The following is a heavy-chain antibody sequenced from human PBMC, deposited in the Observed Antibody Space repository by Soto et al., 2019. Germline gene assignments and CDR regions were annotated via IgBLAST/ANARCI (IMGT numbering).Heavy chain of an antibody. CDR1: GGTFSSYA. CDR2: IIPIFGTA. V-gene: IGHV1-69*13. J-gene: IGHJ4*02. Sequence: SVKVSCKASGGTFSSYAISWVRQAPGQGLEWMGGIIPIFGTANYAQKFQGRVTITADESTSTAYMELSSLRSEDTAVYYCASRRDGYNYLDYWGQGTLVTVSS. CDR3: ASRRDGYNYLDY. D-gene: IGHD5-12*01.